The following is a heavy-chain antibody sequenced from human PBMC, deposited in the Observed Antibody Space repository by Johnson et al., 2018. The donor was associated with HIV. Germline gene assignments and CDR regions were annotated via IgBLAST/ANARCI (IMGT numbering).Heavy chain of an antibody. CDR2: IWYDGSNK. J-gene: IGHJ3*02. CDR3: AREGEGYSSSWYDAFDI. D-gene: IGHD6-13*01. Sequence: QVQLVESGGGLVQPGRSLRLSCAASGFTFSTYGMHWVRQAPGKGLEWVALIWYDGSNKYYADSVRGRFTISRDNSKNTLYLQMNSLRAEDTAVYYCAREGEGYSSSWYDAFDIWGQGTMVTVSS. CDR1: GFTFSTYG. V-gene: IGHV3-30*19.